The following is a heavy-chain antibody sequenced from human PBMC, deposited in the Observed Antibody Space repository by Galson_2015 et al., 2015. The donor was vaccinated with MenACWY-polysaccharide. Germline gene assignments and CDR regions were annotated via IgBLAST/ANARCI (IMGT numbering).Heavy chain of an antibody. Sequence: SVKVSCKASGYTFTSYGISWVRQAPGQGLEWMGWISAYNGNTNYARKLQGRVTMTTDTSTSTAYMELRSLRSDDTAVYYCARDRGKGVMITFGGVIAPPDYWGQGTLVTVSS. D-gene: IGHD3-16*02. CDR1: GYTFTSYG. CDR2: ISAYNGNT. J-gene: IGHJ4*02. CDR3: ARDRGKGVMITFGGVIAPPDY. V-gene: IGHV1-18*01.